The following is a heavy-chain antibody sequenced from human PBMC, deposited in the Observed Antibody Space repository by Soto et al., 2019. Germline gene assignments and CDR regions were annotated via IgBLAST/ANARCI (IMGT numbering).Heavy chain of an antibody. CDR2: ISGSGTSA. Sequence: GGSLRLSCAAPGITFNNYALSWVRQAPGKELEWVSGISGSGTSAYYADSVKGRFTISRDNSKNTLSLQMNSLRADDTAVYYCAKEYAGGISMITSYFDYWGRGTLVTSPQ. CDR3: AKEYAGGISMITSYFDY. D-gene: IGHD3-16*01. V-gene: IGHV3-23*01. J-gene: IGHJ4*02. CDR1: GITFNNYA.